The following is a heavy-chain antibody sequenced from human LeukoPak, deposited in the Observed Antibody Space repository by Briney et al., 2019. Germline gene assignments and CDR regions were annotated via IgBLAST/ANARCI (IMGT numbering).Heavy chain of an antibody. J-gene: IGHJ4*02. CDR2: INHSGST. V-gene: IGHV4-34*01. D-gene: IGHD3-10*01. CDR3: ATGRVSENYYGSGSPFDY. CDR1: GGSFSGYY. Sequence: SETLSLTCAVYGGSFSGYYWSWIRQPPGKGLEWIGEINHSGSTNYNPSLKSRVAISVDTSKNQFSLKLSSVTAADTAVYYCATGRVSENYYGSGSPFDYWGQGTLVTVSS.